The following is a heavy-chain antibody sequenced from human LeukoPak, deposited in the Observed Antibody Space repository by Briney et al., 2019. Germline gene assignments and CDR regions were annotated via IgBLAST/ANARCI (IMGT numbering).Heavy chain of an antibody. D-gene: IGHD3-22*01. V-gene: IGHV3-74*01. Sequence: GGSLGLSCAASGFTFRSYWMSWIRQSPGKELLWVSCIHGDGGDTSYADSVKGRFTISRDNAKNTLYLQMDGLTAEDTAVYYCARRLYYDTAGSPFDLWGQGTLVIVSS. J-gene: IGHJ4*02. CDR2: IHGDGGDT. CDR3: ARRLYYDTAGSPFDL. CDR1: GFTFRSYW.